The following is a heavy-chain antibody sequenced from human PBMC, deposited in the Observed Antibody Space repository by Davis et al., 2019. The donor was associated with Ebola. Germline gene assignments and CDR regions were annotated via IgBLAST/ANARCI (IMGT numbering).Heavy chain of an antibody. D-gene: IGHD3-22*01. J-gene: IGHJ4*02. CDR1: GFTFSSYA. CDR2: ISYDGSNK. CDR3: TTAPDQYYYDSSGPEWYFDY. Sequence: PGGSLRLSCAASGFTFSSYAMHWVRQAPGKGLEWVAVISYDGSNKYYADSVKGRFTISRDNSKNTLYLQMNSLKTEDTAVYYCTTAPDQYYYDSSGPEWYFDYWGQGTLVTVSS. V-gene: IGHV3-30-3*01.